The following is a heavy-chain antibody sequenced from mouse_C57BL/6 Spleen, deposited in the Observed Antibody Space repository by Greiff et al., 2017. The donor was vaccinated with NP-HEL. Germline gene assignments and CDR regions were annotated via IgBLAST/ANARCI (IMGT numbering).Heavy chain of an antibody. D-gene: IGHD3-2*02. CDR3: TTPTAQATTLSWFAY. V-gene: IGHV14-4*01. CDR1: GFNIKDDY. J-gene: IGHJ3*01. CDR2: IDPENGDT. Sequence: VQLQQSGAELVRPGASVKLSCTASGFNIKDDYMHWVKQRPEQGLEWIGWIDPENGDTEYASKFQGKATITADTSSNTAYLQLSSLTSEDTAVYYCTTPTAQATTLSWFAYWGQGTLVTVSA.